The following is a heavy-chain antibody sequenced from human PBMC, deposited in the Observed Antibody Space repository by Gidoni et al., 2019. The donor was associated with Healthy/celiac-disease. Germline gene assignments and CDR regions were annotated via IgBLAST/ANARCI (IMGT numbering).Heavy chain of an antibody. V-gene: IGHV4-61*02. CDR1: GGSISSGSYY. CDR2: IYTSGST. CDR3: ARAGGSSWYGADWFDP. Sequence: QVQLQESGPGLVKPSPTLSLTCPVSGGSISSGSYYWSWIRQPAGKGLEWIGRIYTSGSTNYNPSLKSRVTMSVDTSKNQFSLKLCSVTAADTAVYYCARAGGSSWYGADWFDPWGQGTLVTVSS. J-gene: IGHJ5*02. D-gene: IGHD6-13*01.